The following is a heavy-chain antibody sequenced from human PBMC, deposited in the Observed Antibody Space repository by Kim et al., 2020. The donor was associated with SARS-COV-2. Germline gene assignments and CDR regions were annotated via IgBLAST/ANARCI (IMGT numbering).Heavy chain of an antibody. D-gene: IGHD2-2*01. V-gene: IGHV3-9*01. Sequence: ADSVKGRFTISRDNAKNSLYVQMNSLRVEDTAFYYCARAGYYSSSPNLFDPRGQGTLVTVSS. J-gene: IGHJ5*02. CDR3: ARAGYYSSSPNLFDP.